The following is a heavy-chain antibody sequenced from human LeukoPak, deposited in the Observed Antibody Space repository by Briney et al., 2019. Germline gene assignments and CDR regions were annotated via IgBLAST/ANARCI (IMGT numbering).Heavy chain of an antibody. CDR1: GYTFTGYY. D-gene: IGHD2-15*01. Sequence: ASVKVSCKASGYTFTGYYMHWVRQAPGQGLEWMGWINPNSGGTNYAQKFQGRVTMTRDTSISTAYMELSRLRSDDTAVYYCARDIFYCSGGSCYPDLYFDYWGQGTLVTVSS. V-gene: IGHV1-2*02. J-gene: IGHJ4*02. CDR2: INPNSGGT. CDR3: ARDIFYCSGGSCYPDLYFDY.